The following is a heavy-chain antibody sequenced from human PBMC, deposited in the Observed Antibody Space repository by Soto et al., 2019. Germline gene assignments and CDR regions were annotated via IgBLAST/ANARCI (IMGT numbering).Heavy chain of an antibody. Sequence: GGSLRLSCAASGFTVSSNYMSWVRQAPGKGLEWVSVIYSGGSTYYADSVKGRFTISRDNSKNTLYLQMDSLRAEDTAVYYCARDSWSGGVVPGYWGQGTLVTVSS. CDR2: IYSGGST. CDR3: ARDSWSGGVVPGY. D-gene: IGHD3-3*01. V-gene: IGHV3-53*01. CDR1: GFTVSSNY. J-gene: IGHJ4*02.